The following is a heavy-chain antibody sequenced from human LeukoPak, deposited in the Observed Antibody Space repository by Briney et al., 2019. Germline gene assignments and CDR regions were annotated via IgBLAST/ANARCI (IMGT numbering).Heavy chain of an antibody. CDR1: GGSISIYY. Sequence: SETLSLTCTVSGGSISIYYWSWIRQPAGKGLEWIGRIYTSASTNYNPSLKSRVTLSVDASKNQFSLKLSSLTAADTAVYYCARGRYCSATICSGGDAFDIWGQGTVVTVSS. CDR2: IYTSAST. V-gene: IGHV4-4*07. CDR3: ARGRYCSATICSGGDAFDI. J-gene: IGHJ3*02. D-gene: IGHD5-24*01.